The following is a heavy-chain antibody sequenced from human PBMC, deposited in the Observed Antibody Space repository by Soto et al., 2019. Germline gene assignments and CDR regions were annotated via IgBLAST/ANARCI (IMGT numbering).Heavy chain of an antibody. CDR1: GFTFSSYA. J-gene: IGHJ6*02. CDR3: SRGDRGGSGSPAIDYYSGVDV. V-gene: IGHV3-23*01. Sequence: DVHLLESGGHLVQPGGSLRLSCAASGFTFSSYAMSWVRQAPGKGLEWVSSVSAGGDMTYYSDSVKGRFTISRDNSNNALFLQMNSLRIEDTALAYCSRGDRGGSGSPAIDYYSGVDVWGHGSTVTVS. CDR2: VSAGGDMT. D-gene: IGHD3-10*01.